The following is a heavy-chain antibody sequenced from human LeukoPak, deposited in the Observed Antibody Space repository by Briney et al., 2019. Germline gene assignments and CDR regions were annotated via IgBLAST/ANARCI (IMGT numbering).Heavy chain of an antibody. CDR3: VLAAAGTTSDY. D-gene: IGHD6-13*01. Sequence: PSETLSLTCAVSGYSISSGYYWGWIRPPPGKGLEWIGSIYHSGSTYYSPSLKSRVTISVDTSKNQFSLKLSSVTAADTAVYYCVLAAAGTTSDYWGQGTLVTVSS. CDR1: GYSISSGYY. V-gene: IGHV4-38-2*01. CDR2: IYHSGST. J-gene: IGHJ4*02.